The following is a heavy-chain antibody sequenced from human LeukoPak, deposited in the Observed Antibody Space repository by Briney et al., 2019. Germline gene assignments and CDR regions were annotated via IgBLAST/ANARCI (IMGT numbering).Heavy chain of an antibody. Sequence: GGSLRLSCSASGFTLSNYWMHWVRQAPGKGLVWVARLHSNGAFTTYADSVKGLFTISRDTAKNTLYLQMNSLRVEDTAVYYCARFVVVTAGDYWGQGTLVTVSS. CDR1: GFTLSNYW. V-gene: IGHV3-74*01. D-gene: IGHD2-21*02. CDR3: ARFVVVTAGDY. J-gene: IGHJ4*01. CDR2: LHSNGAFT.